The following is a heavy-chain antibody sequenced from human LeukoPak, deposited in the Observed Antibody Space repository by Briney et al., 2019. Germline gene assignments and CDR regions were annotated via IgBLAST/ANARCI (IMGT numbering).Heavy chain of an antibody. Sequence: GASVKVSCKASGGTFSSYAISWVRQAPGQGLEWMGRIIPILGTANYAQKFQGRGTITTDESTRTAYMELSSLRSEDTAVCYCASRQLDSYYYYYMDVWGKGTTVTVSS. V-gene: IGHV1-69*11. J-gene: IGHJ6*03. CDR1: GGTFSSYA. CDR2: IIPILGTA. CDR3: ASRQLDSYYYYYMDV. D-gene: IGHD6-6*01.